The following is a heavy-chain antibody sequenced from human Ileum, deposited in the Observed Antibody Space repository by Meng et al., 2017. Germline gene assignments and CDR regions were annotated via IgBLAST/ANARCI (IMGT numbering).Heavy chain of an antibody. CDR3: VRLHWAAGHSFSYPDY. CDR2: ISSSGGDK. J-gene: IGHJ4*02. V-gene: IGHV3-21*01. CDR1: GFTFTSYS. Sequence: GGSLRLSCAASGFTFTSYSMSWVRQAPGQGLKWVSSISSSGGDKYYADSLRGRFTISRDNAKNSLFLQMNTLGAEDTAVYYCVRLHWAAGHSFSYPDYWGQGVLVTVSS. D-gene: IGHD5-18*01.